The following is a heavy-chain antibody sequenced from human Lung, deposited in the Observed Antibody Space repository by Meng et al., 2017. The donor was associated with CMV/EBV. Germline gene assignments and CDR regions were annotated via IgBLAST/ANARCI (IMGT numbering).Heavy chain of an antibody. V-gene: IGHV3-53*01. CDR3: ARDRGALWFGTFDS. CDR2: LYPSGAI. D-gene: IGHD3-10*01. J-gene: IGHJ4*02. CDR1: GLTVSRNY. Sequence: GESLKISCAASGLTVSRNYMNWVRQAPGKGLEWVSVLYPSGAIFYADSVKGRFTISRDSSKNTLYLQMNSLRLDDTAVYYCARDRGALWFGTFDSWGQGTLVTVSS.